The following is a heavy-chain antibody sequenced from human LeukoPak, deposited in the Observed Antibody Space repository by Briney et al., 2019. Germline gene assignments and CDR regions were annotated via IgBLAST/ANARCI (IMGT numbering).Heavy chain of an antibody. CDR1: GGSISSYY. D-gene: IGHD5-12*01. J-gene: IGHJ4*02. CDR2: IYYTGNSN. CDR3: ARAKWVRQYYFDY. V-gene: IGHV4-59*01. Sequence: SETLSLTCTVSGGSISSYYWSWIRQPPGEGLEWIGYIYYTGNSNNYNPSLKSRVSISVDTSKNQFSLKLSSVTAADTAVYYCARAKWVRQYYFDYWGQGTLVTVSS.